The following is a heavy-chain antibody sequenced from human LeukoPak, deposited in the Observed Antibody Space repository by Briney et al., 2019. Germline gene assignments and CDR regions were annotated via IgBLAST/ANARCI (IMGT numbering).Heavy chain of an antibody. CDR1: GGSISSGGYY. D-gene: IGHD6-13*01. CDR2: VYYSGST. Sequence: PSETLSLTCTVSGGSISSGGYYWSWIRQHPGKGLEWIGYVYYSGSTYYNPSLKSRVTISVGTSKNQFSLKLSSVTAADTAVYYCAREQQLVQPTRNYNWFDPWGQGTLVTVSS. J-gene: IGHJ5*02. CDR3: AREQQLVQPTRNYNWFDP. V-gene: IGHV4-31*03.